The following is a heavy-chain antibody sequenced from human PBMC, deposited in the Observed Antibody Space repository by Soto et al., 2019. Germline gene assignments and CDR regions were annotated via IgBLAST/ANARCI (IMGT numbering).Heavy chain of an antibody. CDR2: IYNSGGS. J-gene: IGHJ4*02. CDR1: GASVRSGDYY. D-gene: IGHD4-17*01. V-gene: IGHV4-30-4*01. CDR3: VGTGTTDDY. Sequence: SETLSLTCSVSGASVRSGDYYLSCIRQAPGKGLEWIGYIYNSGGSYYNPSLKGRLTISIDTSKNQFSLKLNSVTAADTAIYYCVGTGTTDDYWGGGTLVTVSS.